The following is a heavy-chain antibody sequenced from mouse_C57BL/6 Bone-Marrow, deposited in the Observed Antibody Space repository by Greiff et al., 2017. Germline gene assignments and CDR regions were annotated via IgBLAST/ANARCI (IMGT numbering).Heavy chain of an antibody. CDR3: ARGNYYAMDY. J-gene: IGHJ4*01. CDR1: GYTFTSYC. CDR2: IYPRSGNT. Sequence: VQLQESGAELARPGASVQLSCKASGYTFTSYCFSWVKPRTGQGLEWIGEIYPRSGNTYYNEKFKGKATLTADKSSSTAYMELRILTSEDAADYFCARGNYYAMDYWGQGTSGTVST. D-gene: IGHD2-1*01. V-gene: IGHV1-81*01.